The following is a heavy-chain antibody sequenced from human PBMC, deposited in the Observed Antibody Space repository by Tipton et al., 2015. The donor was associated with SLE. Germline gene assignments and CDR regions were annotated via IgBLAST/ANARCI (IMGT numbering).Heavy chain of an antibody. D-gene: IGHD3-22*01. Sequence: QSGPEVKKPGASVKVSCKASGYTFTSYGISWVRQAPGQGLEWMGWISGYNGNTNYARKLPGRVTMTTDTSTSTAYMFLRSLRTDDTAMYYCARALTHYYDSSAFYRPFDYWGQGTLVTVSS. CDR1: GYTFTSYG. J-gene: IGHJ4*02. V-gene: IGHV1-18*01. CDR3: ARALTHYYDSSAFYRPFDY. CDR2: ISGYNGNT.